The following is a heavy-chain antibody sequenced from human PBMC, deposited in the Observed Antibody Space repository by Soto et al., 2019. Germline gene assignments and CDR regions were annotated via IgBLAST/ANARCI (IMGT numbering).Heavy chain of an antibody. J-gene: IGHJ4*02. CDR3: ARTEWIQLWFDY. D-gene: IGHD5-18*01. CDR1: GASISSGGYY. CDR2: IYYSGIC. Sequence: QVQLLESGPGLVKPSQTLSLICNVSGASISSGGYYWSWIRQRPGGGLEWLGFIYYSGICLYNPSLKSRATISVDTSKNQFSLKLISVTAADTAVYYCARTEWIQLWFDYWGQGALVTVS. V-gene: IGHV4-31*03.